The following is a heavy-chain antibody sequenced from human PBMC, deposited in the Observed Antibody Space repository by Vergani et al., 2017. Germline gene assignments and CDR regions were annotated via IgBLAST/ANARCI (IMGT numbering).Heavy chain of an antibody. J-gene: IGHJ4*02. CDR3: AKHFRGWGIDY. V-gene: IGHV3-30*02. CDR1: GFTLSNYD. CDR2: IQFDGINK. D-gene: IGHD3-16*01. Sequence: QVQLVESGGGVVQRGGSLSLSCATSGFTLSNYDMQWVRQGPGKGLEFVAFIQFDGINKYYADSVKGRFTLSRDFSKNTLYLQMNSLRTDDTATYYCAKHFRGWGIDYWGQGTQVIVSS.